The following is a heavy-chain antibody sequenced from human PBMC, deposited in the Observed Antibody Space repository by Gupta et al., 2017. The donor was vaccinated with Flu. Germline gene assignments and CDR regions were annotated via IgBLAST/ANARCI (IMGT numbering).Heavy chain of an antibody. CDR3: AKVPSAYSSTGYFDH. D-gene: IGHD5-12*01. Sequence: QLQLQESGPGLVKPSETLSLTCTVSGVSISRSNYYWGWIRQPPGKGLEWIGSIYYRGYTYYNPSLKSRVTISVDTSKNHFSLKLTSVTAADTAVYYCAKVPSAYSSTGYFDHWGQGTLVTVSS. CDR1: GVSISRSNYY. V-gene: IGHV4-39*02. J-gene: IGHJ4*02. CDR2: IYYRGYT.